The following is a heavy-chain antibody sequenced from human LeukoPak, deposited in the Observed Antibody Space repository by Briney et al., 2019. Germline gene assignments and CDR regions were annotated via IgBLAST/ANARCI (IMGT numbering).Heavy chain of an antibody. CDR2: IAWDDDE. J-gene: IGHJ4*02. CDR1: GFSLSTTGMC. D-gene: IGHD6-19*01. Sequence: SGPTLVNPTQTLTLSCTYSGFSLSTTGMCVSWIRQPPGKALEWLARIAWDDDEYYSTSLKTRLTISKDTSKNQVVLTMTNMDPVDTATYYCARTYPSSGYYYFDYWGQGTLVTVSS. CDR3: ARTYPSSGYYYFDY. V-gene: IGHV2-70*11.